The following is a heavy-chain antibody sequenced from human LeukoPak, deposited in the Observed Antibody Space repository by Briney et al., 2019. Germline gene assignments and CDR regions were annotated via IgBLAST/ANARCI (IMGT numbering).Heavy chain of an antibody. V-gene: IGHV1-2*02. CDR3: ARDPAAPAVGIDY. CDR2: INLNSGDT. CDR1: GYTFTGYY. Sequence: GASVKVSCKASGYTFTGYYMHWVRQAPGQGLECMGWINLNSGDTTYAEKFRGRVTMTRDTSISTAYMELSSLRFDDTAVYYCARDPAAPAVGIDYWGQGTLVTISS. D-gene: IGHD6-13*01. J-gene: IGHJ4*02.